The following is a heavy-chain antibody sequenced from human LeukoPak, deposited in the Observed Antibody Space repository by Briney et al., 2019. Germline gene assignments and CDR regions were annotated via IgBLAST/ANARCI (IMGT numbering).Heavy chain of an antibody. Sequence: ASVKVSCKASGGTFSSYAISWVRQAPGQGLEWMGGIIPIFGTANYAQKFQGRVTITADESTSTAYMELSSLRSDDTAVYYCARIQNPIPWVDYWGQGTLVTVSS. J-gene: IGHJ4*02. CDR1: GGTFSSYA. V-gene: IGHV1-69*13. D-gene: IGHD1-26*01. CDR2: IIPIFGTA. CDR3: ARIQNPIPWVDY.